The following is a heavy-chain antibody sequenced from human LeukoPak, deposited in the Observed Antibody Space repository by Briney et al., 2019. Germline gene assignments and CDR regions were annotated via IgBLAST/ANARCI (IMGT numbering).Heavy chain of an antibody. V-gene: IGHV4-30-2*01. J-gene: IGHJ6*02. CDR2: IYHSGST. D-gene: IGHD2-2*02. CDR3: ARVSYTPRGVPAAIRHETRRYYYYGMDV. Sequence: SETLSLTCAVSGGSISSGGYSWSWIRQPPGKGLEWIGYIYHSGSTYYNPSLKSRVTISVDRSKNQFSLKLSSVTAADTAVYYCARVSYTPRGVPAAIRHETRRYYYYGMDVWGQGTTVTVSS. CDR1: GGSISSGGYS.